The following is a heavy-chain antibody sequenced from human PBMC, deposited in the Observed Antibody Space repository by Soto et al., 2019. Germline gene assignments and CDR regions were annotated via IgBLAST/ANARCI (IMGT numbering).Heavy chain of an antibody. CDR2: ISWNSGVI. Sequence: EVKLVESGGGLVQPGRSLRLSCATSGFIFDDYAMHWVRQAPGKGLEWVSGISWNSGVINYADSVKGRFTTSRDNATYSLYLQLSSLSSADTATYFCAKDTSGAEVGIMDVWGKGTTVIVSS. CDR3: AKDTSGAEVGIMDV. V-gene: IGHV3-9*01. D-gene: IGHD1-26*01. CDR1: GFIFDDYA. J-gene: IGHJ6*03.